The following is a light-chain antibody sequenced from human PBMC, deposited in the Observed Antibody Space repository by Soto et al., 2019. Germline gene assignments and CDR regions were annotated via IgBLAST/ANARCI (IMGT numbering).Light chain of an antibody. Sequence: EIMMTQSPATLSVSPGERATLSCRASQSVSSNLAWYQQKPGQAPRLLIYGASTRANGIPARFSGSGSGTEFTLTISSLQSEDFAVYYGQQYNNWPRTFGQGTKVEIK. CDR2: GAS. CDR3: QQYNNWPRT. CDR1: QSVSSN. J-gene: IGKJ1*01. V-gene: IGKV3-15*01.